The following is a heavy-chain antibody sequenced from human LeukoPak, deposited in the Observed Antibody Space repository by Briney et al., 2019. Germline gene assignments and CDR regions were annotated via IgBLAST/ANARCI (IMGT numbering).Heavy chain of an antibody. J-gene: IGHJ4*02. V-gene: IGHV4-59*01. Sequence: SETLSLTCTVSGGSISSYYWSWIRQPPGKGLEWIGYIYYSGSTNYNPSLKSRVTISVDTSKNQFSLKLSSVTAADTAVYYCARRNNVDTAMVFDYWGQGTLVTVSS. CDR3: ARRNNVDTAMVFDY. CDR1: GGSISSYY. CDR2: IYYSGST. D-gene: IGHD5-18*01.